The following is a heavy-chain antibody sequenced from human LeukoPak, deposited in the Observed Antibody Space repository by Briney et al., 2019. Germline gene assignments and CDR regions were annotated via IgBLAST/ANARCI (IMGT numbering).Heavy chain of an antibody. J-gene: IGHJ4*02. CDR3: ARDWMTNSGHFDY. CDR2: ISAYNGNT. V-gene: IGHV1-18*01. CDR1: GYTFTSYG. Sequence: ASVKVSCKASGYTFTSYGISWVRQAPGQGLEWMGWISAYNGNTNYAQKLEGRVTMTTDTPTSTAYMELRSLGSDDTAVYYCARDWMTNSGHFDYWGQGTLVTVSS. D-gene: IGHD2-2*03.